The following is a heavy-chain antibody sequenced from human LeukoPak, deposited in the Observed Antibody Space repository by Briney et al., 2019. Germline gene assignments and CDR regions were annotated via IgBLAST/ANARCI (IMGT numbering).Heavy chain of an antibody. J-gene: IGHJ5*02. CDR3: ARTSGWYQHWFDP. CDR2: INHSGST. D-gene: IGHD6-19*01. CDR1: GGSFSGYY. V-gene: IGHV4-34*01. Sequence: KSSETLSLTCAVYGGSFSGYYWSWIRQPPGKGLEWIGEINHSGSTNYNPSLKSRVTISVDTSKNQFSLKLSSVTAADTAVYYCARTSGWYQHWFDPGGQGILVTVSA.